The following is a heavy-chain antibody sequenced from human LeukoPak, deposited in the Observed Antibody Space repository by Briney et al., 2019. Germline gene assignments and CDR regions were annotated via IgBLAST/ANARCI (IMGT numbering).Heavy chain of an antibody. D-gene: IGHD5-18*01. CDR2: ISSSSSYI. V-gene: IGHV3-21*01. CDR1: GFTFSSYS. CDR3: ARNKKGDRYTYGHDY. Sequence: GGSLRLSCAASGFTFSSYSMNWVRQAPGKGLEWVSSISSSSSYIYYADSVKGRFTISRDNAKNSLYLQMNRLRAEDTAVYYCARNKKGDRYTYGHDYWGQGTLVTVSS. J-gene: IGHJ4*02.